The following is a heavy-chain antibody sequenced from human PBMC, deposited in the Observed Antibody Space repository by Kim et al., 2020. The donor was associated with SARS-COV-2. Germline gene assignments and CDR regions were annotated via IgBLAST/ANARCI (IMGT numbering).Heavy chain of an antibody. V-gene: IGHV4-34*01. Sequence: SETLSLTCAVYGGSFSGYYWSWIRQPPGKGLEWIGEINHSGSTNYNPSLKSRVTISVDTSKNQFSLKLSSVTAADTAVYYCARGPYRHFDYWGQGTLVTVSS. D-gene: IGHD2-2*01. CDR1: GGSFSGYY. CDR3: ARGPYRHFDY. CDR2: INHSGST. J-gene: IGHJ4*02.